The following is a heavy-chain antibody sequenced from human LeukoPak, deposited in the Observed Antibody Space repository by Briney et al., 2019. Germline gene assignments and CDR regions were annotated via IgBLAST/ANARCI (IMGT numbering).Heavy chain of an antibody. V-gene: IGHV4-34*01. CDR3: ASLPYFSSGY. Sequence: PSETLSLTCAVYGGSFSGYYWSWIRQPPGKGLEWIGEINHSGSTNYNPSLKSRVTISVDTSKNQFSLKLSSVTAADTAVYYCASLPYFSSGYWGQGTLVTVSS. D-gene: IGHD2/OR15-2a*01. J-gene: IGHJ4*02. CDR1: GGSFSGYY. CDR2: INHSGST.